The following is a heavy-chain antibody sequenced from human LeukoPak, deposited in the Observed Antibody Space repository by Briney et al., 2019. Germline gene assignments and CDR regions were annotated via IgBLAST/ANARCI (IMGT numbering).Heavy chain of an antibody. CDR2: ISSNGGST. V-gene: IGHV3-64*01. CDR1: GFTFSSYA. J-gene: IGHJ4*02. CDR3: ARPVSSGWFETSYLDY. Sequence: PGGSLRLSCAASGFTFSSYAMHWVRQAPGKGLEYVSAISSNGGSTYYANSVKGRFTISRDNSKNTLYLQMGSLRAEDMAVYYCARPVSSGWFETSYLDYWGQGTLVTVSS. D-gene: IGHD6-19*01.